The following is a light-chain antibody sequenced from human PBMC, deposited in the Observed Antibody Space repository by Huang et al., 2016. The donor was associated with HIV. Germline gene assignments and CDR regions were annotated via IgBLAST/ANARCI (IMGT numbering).Light chain of an antibody. J-gene: IGKJ2*01. CDR3: QQYYISPPT. CDR1: QSDLSRPTNKTY. Sequence: DIVMTQSPDSLAVSLGERATINCMSSQSDLSRPTNKTYLAWYQQRPGQAPTRRIYWASTRRSGVPDRFSASGSGTHFTLTISSLQAEDVAFYYCQQYYISPPTFGQGTKLEI. CDR2: WAS. V-gene: IGKV4-1*01.